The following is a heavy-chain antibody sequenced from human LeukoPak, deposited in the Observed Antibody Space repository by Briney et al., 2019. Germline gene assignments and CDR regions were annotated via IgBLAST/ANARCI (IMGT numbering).Heavy chain of an antibody. Sequence: GASVKVSCKASGYTFTGYYMHWVRQAPGQGLEWMGWINPNSGGTNYAQKFQGRVTMTRDTSISTAFMELSRLRSDDTAVYYCARDGFYSVEGNWFDPWGQGTLVTVSS. CDR1: GYTFTGYY. J-gene: IGHJ5*02. V-gene: IGHV1-2*02. D-gene: IGHD2-2*02. CDR2: INPNSGGT. CDR3: ARDGFYSVEGNWFDP.